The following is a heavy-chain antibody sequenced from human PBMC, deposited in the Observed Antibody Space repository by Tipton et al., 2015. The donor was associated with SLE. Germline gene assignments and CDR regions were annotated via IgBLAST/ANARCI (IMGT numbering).Heavy chain of an antibody. CDR1: GVSISSASYY. CDR3: VRGHPHIVVLIGGGWFDP. V-gene: IGHV4-61*02. D-gene: IGHD2-21*01. Sequence: TLSLTCTVSGVSISSASYYWNWIRQPAGKGLEWIGRIYTGGFTYYNPSLESRVTISMDTSKNQFSLKLTSVTAADTAIYYCVRGHPHIVVLIGGGWFDPWGQGTLVTVSS. CDR2: IYTGGFT. J-gene: IGHJ5*02.